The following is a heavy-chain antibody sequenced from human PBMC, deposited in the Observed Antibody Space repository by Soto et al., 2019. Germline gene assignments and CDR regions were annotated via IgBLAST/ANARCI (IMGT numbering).Heavy chain of an antibody. D-gene: IGHD1-1*01. Sequence: SETLSVTCTVSGGSISSYYWSWSRQPPGKGLEWIGYIYYSGSTNYNPSLKSRVTISVDTSKNQFSLKLSSVTAADTAVYYCARNAPGTAGFDYWGQRTLVTVSS. CDR2: IYYSGST. J-gene: IGHJ4*02. V-gene: IGHV4-59*08. CDR3: ARNAPGTAGFDY. CDR1: GGSISSYY.